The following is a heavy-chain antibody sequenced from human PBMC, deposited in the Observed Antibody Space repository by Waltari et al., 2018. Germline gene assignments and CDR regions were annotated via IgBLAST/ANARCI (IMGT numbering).Heavy chain of an antibody. CDR2: IKSKTDGGTT. Sequence: EVQLVESGGGLVKPGGSLRLSCAASGFTFSNAWMSWVRQAPGKGLEWVGRIKSKTDGGTTDYAAPVKGRFTISRDDSKNTLYLQMNSLKTEDTAVYYCTTDNRYDYIWGSYRRDYWGQGTLVTVSS. V-gene: IGHV3-15*01. CDR3: TTDNRYDYIWGSYRRDY. CDR1: GFTFSNAW. D-gene: IGHD3-16*02. J-gene: IGHJ4*02.